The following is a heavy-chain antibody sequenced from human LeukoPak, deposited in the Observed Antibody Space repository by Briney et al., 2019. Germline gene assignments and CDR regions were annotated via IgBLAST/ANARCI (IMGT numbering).Heavy chain of an antibody. Sequence: KPSETLSLTCTVSGGSISSSSYYWGWLRQPPGKGLESIGSIYDSGSTYYIPSLKSRVTISVDTSKNQFSLKLSSVTAADTAVYYCASERYSSGWLDYWGQGTLVTVSS. CDR3: ASERYSSGWLDY. CDR2: IYDSGST. V-gene: IGHV4-39*01. CDR1: GGSISSSSYY. D-gene: IGHD6-19*01. J-gene: IGHJ4*02.